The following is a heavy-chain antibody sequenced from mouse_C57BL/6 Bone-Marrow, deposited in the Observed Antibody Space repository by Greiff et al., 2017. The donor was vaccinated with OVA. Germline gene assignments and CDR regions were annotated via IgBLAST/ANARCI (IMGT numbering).Heavy chain of an antibody. CDR2: ISYSGST. CDR1: GYSITSGYD. Sequence: DVKLVESGPGMVKPSQSLSLTCTVTGYSITSGYDWHWIRHFPGNKLEWMGYISYSGSTNYNPSLNSRISITHDTSKNHFFLKLNSVTTEDTATYYCARELRFYYFDYWGQGTTLTVSS. V-gene: IGHV3-1*01. CDR3: ARELRFYYFDY. J-gene: IGHJ2*01. D-gene: IGHD1-1*01.